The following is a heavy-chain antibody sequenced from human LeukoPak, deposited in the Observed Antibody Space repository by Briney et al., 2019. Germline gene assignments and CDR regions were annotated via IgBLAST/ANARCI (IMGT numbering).Heavy chain of an antibody. J-gene: IGHJ5*02. CDR3: ARGDDILTDNWFDP. D-gene: IGHD3-9*01. CDR2: ISSSSSYI. Sequence: KTGGSLRRSCAASGFTFSSYSMNWVRQAPGKGLEWVSSISSSSSYIYYADSVKGRFTISRDNSKNTLYLQMNSLRAEDTAVYYCARGDDILTDNWFDPWGQGTLVTVSS. CDR1: GFTFSSYS. V-gene: IGHV3-21*04.